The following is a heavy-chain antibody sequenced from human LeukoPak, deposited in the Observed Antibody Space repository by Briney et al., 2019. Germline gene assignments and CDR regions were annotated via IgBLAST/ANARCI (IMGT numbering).Heavy chain of an antibody. CDR2: INHSGST. CDR1: GFTFSSYS. V-gene: IGHV4-34*01. J-gene: IGHJ4*02. CDR3: ARPHYYDSSGYYDY. D-gene: IGHD3-22*01. Sequence: GSLRLSCAASGFTFSSYSMNWVRQPPGKGLEWIGEINHSGSTNYNPSLKSRVTISLDTSKNQFSLKLSSVTAADTAVYYCARPHYYDSSGYYDYWGQGTLVTVSS.